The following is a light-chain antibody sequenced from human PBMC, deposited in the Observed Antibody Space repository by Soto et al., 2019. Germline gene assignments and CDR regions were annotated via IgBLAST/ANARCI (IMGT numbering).Light chain of an antibody. CDR2: WAS. CDR1: QSVLYSSNKTNY. CDR3: QQYYSTPWT. Sequence: DIVMTQSPVSLAVSLGERATINCRSSQSVLYSSNKTNYLAWYQQKPGQPPKLLIYWASTRESGVPDRFSGSGSGTDFTLTISSLQAEDVAVYYCQQYYSTPWTFGQGTKVEIK. V-gene: IGKV4-1*01. J-gene: IGKJ1*01.